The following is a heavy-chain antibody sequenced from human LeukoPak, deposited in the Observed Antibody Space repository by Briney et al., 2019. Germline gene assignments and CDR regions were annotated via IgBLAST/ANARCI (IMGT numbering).Heavy chain of an antibody. V-gene: IGHV1-2*02. J-gene: IGHJ3*02. Sequence: ASVKVSCKASGYTFTGYYMHWVRQAPGQGLEWMGWINPNSGGTNYAQRFQGRVTMTRDTSISTAYMELSRLRSDDTAVYYCARVSVTTGDAFDIWGQGTMVTVSS. CDR2: INPNSGGT. CDR1: GYTFTGYY. D-gene: IGHD4-11*01. CDR3: ARVSVTTGDAFDI.